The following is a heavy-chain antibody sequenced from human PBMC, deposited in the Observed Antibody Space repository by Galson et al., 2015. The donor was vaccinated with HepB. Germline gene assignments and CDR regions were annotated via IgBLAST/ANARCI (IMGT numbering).Heavy chain of an antibody. D-gene: IGHD2-2*01. V-gene: IGHV3-30*18. CDR1: GFTFSSYG. CDR3: AKHPTDLYSSTSWDHTRGPYYYMDV. CDR2: ISYDGSNK. J-gene: IGHJ6*03. Sequence: SLRLSCAASGFTFSSYGMHWVRQAPGKGLEWVAVISYDGSNKYYADSVKGRFTISRDNSKNTLYLQMNSLRAEDTAVYYCAKHPTDLYSSTSWDHTRGPYYYMDVWGKGTTVTVSS.